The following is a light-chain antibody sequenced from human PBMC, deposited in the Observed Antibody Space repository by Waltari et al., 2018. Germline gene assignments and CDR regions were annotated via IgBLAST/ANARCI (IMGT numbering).Light chain of an antibody. CDR2: DVS. CDR3: HQRSTWPWT. CDR1: QSVSTF. V-gene: IGKV3-11*01. Sequence: EIVLTQSPATLSLSPGERATLSCRASQSVSTFLAWYQQKPGQPPRLLIYDVSNRATGTPARFSGSGSGTDFTLTISTLEPEDFAVYYCHQRSTWPWTFGQGTKVEIK. J-gene: IGKJ1*01.